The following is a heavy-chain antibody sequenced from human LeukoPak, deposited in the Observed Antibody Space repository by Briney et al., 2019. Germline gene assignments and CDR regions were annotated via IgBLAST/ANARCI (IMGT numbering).Heavy chain of an antibody. CDR1: GYTFTSYG. J-gene: IGHJ3*02. CDR2: TSAYNGNT. CDR3: ARFHRGSGPIRDAFDI. V-gene: IGHV1-18*01. Sequence: GASVKVSCKASGYTFTSYGISWVRQAPGQGLEWMGWTSAYNGNTNYAQKLQGRVTMTTDTSTSTAYMELRSLRSDDTAVYYCARFHRGSGPIRDAFDIWGQGTMVTVSS. D-gene: IGHD2-15*01.